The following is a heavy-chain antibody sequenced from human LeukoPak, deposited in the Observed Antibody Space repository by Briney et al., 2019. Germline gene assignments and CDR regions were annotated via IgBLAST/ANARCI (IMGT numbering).Heavy chain of an antibody. CDR1: GFTFSSHG. CDR3: VHGGLYYLDY. CDR2: ISGSGST. V-gene: IGHV3-23*01. Sequence: GGTLRLSCAASGFTFSSHGMSWVRQAPGKGLEWVSAISGSGSTYHADSVKGRFTISRDIFKNALYLQMNSLRAEDTAVYYCVHGGLYYLDYWGQGTLVTVSS. J-gene: IGHJ4*02. D-gene: IGHD3-10*01.